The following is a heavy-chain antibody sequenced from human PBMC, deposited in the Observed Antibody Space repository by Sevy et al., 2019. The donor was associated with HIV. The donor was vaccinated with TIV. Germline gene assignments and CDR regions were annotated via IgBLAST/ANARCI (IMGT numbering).Heavy chain of an antibody. CDR3: TRDPAMVRGVPYYYYYGMDV. V-gene: IGHV3-49*03. Sequence: GGSLRLSCTASGFTFGDYAMSWFRQAPGKGLEWVGFIRSKAYGGTTEYAASVKGRFTISRDDSKSIAYLKMNSLKTEDTAVYYCTRDPAMVRGVPYYYYYGMDVWGQGTTVTVSS. CDR1: GFTFGDYA. CDR2: IRSKAYGGTT. J-gene: IGHJ6*02. D-gene: IGHD3-10*01.